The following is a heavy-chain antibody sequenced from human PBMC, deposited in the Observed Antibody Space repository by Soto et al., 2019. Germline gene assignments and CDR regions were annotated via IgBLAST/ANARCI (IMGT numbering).Heavy chain of an antibody. CDR2: ISYDGSEK. Sequence: GGSLRLSFASSGFPFNPHGMHWVPQAPGKGPEWVAVISYDGSEKYYVDSVKGRFTISKDNSKNTLYLHMNSLRPEDTAVYYCAKSPNFYCSSPNCYKYYFDHWRQGIRVTVSS. J-gene: IGHJ4*02. CDR3: AKSPNFYCSSPNCYKYYFDH. D-gene: IGHD2-2*02. CDR1: GFPFNPHG. V-gene: IGHV3-30*18.